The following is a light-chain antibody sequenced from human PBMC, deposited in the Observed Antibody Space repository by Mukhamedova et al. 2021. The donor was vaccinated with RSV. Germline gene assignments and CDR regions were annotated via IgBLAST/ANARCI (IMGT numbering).Light chain of an antibody. V-gene: IGLV1-51*01. CDR3: GTWDSSLSALV. Sequence: VTISCSGSSSNIGNNYVSWYQQLPGTAPKLLIYDNNKRPSGIPDRFSGSKSGTSATLGITGLQTGDEADYYCGTWDSSLSALV. J-gene: IGLJ2*01. CDR2: DNN. CDR1: SSNIGNNY.